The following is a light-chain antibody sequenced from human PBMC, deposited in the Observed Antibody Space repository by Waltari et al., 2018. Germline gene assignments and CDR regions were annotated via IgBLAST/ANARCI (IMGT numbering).Light chain of an antibody. J-gene: IGKJ2*01. V-gene: IGKV1-39*01. CDR3: QHTFETPYS. CDR2: AKS. CDR1: ENIGSY. Sequence: DIQMTQSPSSLSASIGDRVTITCRASENIGSYLNWYQQRTWEAPKHLIYAKSTLQTEVPSRFSGSGSRTDFTLTISSLQPEDFATYYCQHTFETPYSFGQGTKLESK.